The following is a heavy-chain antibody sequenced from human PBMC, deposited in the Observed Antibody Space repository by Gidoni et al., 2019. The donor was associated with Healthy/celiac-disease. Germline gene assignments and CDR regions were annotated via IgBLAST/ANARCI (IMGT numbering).Heavy chain of an antibody. D-gene: IGHD5-18*01. CDR2: IYYSGST. CDR1: GGSIRSSRYY. J-gene: IGHJ6*02. CDR3: ATERVSQTAMAPDLYYYYYGMDV. Sequence: QLQLQESGPGLVKPSETLSLTCTVSGGSIRSSRYYWGWIRQPPGKGLEWIGSIYYSGSTYYNPSLKSRVTISVDTSKNQFSLKLSSVTAADTAVYYCATERVSQTAMAPDLYYYYYGMDVWGQGTTVTVSS. V-gene: IGHV4-39*01.